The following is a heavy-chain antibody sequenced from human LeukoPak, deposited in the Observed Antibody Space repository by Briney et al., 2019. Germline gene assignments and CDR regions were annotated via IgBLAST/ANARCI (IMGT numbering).Heavy chain of an antibody. V-gene: IGHV4-34*01. D-gene: IGHD1-7*01. CDR2: INHSGST. Sequence: SETLSLTCAVYGGSFSGYYWSWIRQPPGKGLEWIGEINHSGSTNYNPSLKSRVTISVDMSKNQFSLKLSSVTAADTAVYYCARNWNYWYYFDYWGQGTLVTVSS. J-gene: IGHJ4*02. CDR3: ARNWNYWYYFDY. CDR1: GGSFSGYY.